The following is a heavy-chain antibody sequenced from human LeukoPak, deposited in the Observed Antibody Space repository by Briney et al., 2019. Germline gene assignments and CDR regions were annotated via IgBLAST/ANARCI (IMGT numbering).Heavy chain of an antibody. Sequence: SETLSLTCTVSGGPISSYYWSWIRQPPGKGLEWIGYIYYSGSTNYNPSLKSRVTISVDTSKNQFSLKLSSVTAADTAVYYCARGRSRGYSYGTFDYWGQGTLVTVSS. CDR1: GGPISSYY. CDR2: IYYSGST. J-gene: IGHJ4*02. CDR3: ARGRSRGYSYGTFDY. D-gene: IGHD5-18*01. V-gene: IGHV4-59*01.